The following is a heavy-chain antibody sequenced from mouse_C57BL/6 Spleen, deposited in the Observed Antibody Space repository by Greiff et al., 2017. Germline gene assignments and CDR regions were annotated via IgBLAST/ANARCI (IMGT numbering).Heavy chain of an antibody. J-gene: IGHJ4*01. CDR1: GFTFSSYG. CDR3: ARHHTTVEAMDY. Sequence: EVKLVESGGDLVKPGGSLKLSCAASGFTFSSYGMSWVRQTPDKRLEWVATISSGGSYTYYPDSVKGRFTISRDNAKNTLYLQMSSLKSEDTAMYYCARHHTTVEAMDYWGQGTSVTVSS. D-gene: IGHD1-1*01. CDR2: ISSGGSYT. V-gene: IGHV5-6*01.